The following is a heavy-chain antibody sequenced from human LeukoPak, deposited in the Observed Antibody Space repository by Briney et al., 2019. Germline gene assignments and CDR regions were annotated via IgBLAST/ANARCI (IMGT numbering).Heavy chain of an antibody. V-gene: IGHV4-39*01. CDR1: GGSISSSSYF. CDR3: VTCSWGKVIFDY. Sequence: SETLSLTCIVSGGSISSSSYFWGWIRQPPGKGLEWIGSFYYSGGTYYNPSLKSRVTISVDTSKNQFSLELSSVTAADTAVYYCVTCSWGKVIFDYWGRGTLVPVSS. J-gene: IGHJ4*02. D-gene: IGHD6-13*01. CDR2: FYYSGGT.